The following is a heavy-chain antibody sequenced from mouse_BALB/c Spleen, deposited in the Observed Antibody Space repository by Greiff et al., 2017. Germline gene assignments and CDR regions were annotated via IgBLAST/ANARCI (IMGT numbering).Heavy chain of an antibody. Sequence: LQQPGSGLVRPGASVKLSCKASGYTFTSYWMHWVKQRHGQGLEWIGNIYPGSGSTNYDEKFKSKGTLTVDTSSSTAYMHLSSLTSEDSAVYYCTRGAYCCNSFDYWGQGTTLTVSS. CDR1: GYTFTSYW. J-gene: IGHJ2*01. CDR2: IYPGSGST. CDR3: TRGAYCCNSFDY. D-gene: IGHD2-10*01. V-gene: IGHV1S22*01.